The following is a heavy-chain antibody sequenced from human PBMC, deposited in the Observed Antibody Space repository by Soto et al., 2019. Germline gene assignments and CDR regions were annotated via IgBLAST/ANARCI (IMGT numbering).Heavy chain of an antibody. Sequence: GESLKISCAASGFAFSGSAMYWVRQASGKGREWVGRIRSKGHNYATEYAASVKDRFTIYRDDSKNTAYLQVNSPQTEDTAVYYCTRDLFSYDYSGILWFDPWGQGTLVTVSS. D-gene: IGHD3-16*01. CDR3: TRDLFSYDYSGILWFDP. J-gene: IGHJ5*02. V-gene: IGHV3-73*01. CDR1: GFAFSGSA. CDR2: IRSKGHNYAT.